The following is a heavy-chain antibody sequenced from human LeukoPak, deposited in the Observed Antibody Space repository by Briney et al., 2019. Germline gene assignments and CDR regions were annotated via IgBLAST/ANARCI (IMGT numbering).Heavy chain of an antibody. CDR1: GFTFNTFW. J-gene: IGHJ6*02. Sequence: GGSLRLSCAASGFTFNTFWMSWVRQAPGKGLEWVANIDEDGSEKYYVESVKGRFTISRDNAKNTLYLQMNSLRAEDTAVYYCAKDGGIAAAALYGGNYYYYYGMDVWGQGTTVTVSS. D-gene: IGHD6-13*01. CDR2: IDEDGSEK. V-gene: IGHV3-7*01. CDR3: AKDGGIAAAALYGGNYYYYYGMDV.